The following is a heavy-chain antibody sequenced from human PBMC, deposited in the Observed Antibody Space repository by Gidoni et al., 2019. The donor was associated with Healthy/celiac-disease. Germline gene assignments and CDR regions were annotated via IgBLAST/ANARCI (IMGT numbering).Heavy chain of an antibody. Sequence: QVQLVESGGGVVQPGGSLRLSCAASGFTFSSYAIHWVRQPPGKGLERVAVMSFDGNNKFYADSVKGRFTISRDNSKNTLYLQMNSLRAEDTAVYYCAREVRKGSWFDPWGQGTLVTVSS. V-gene: IGHV3-30-3*01. D-gene: IGHD3-10*01. CDR3: AREVRKGSWFDP. CDR1: GFTFSSYA. J-gene: IGHJ5*02. CDR2: MSFDGNNK.